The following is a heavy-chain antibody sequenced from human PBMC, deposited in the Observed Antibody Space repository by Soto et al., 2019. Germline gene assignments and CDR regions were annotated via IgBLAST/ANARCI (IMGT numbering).Heavy chain of an antibody. CDR1: GVSISSSTYY. J-gene: IGHJ4*02. Sequence: XXTLSLPFTVSGVSISSSTYYWGCIRQPPGKGLEWIGSIYYSGSTYYNPSLKSRVTISVDTSKNQFSLKLSSVTAEDTAVYYCAGITMIVVVMQPFDYWGQGTLVTVSS. CDR2: IYYSGST. D-gene: IGHD3-22*01. CDR3: AGITMIVVVMQPFDY. V-gene: IGHV4-39*01.